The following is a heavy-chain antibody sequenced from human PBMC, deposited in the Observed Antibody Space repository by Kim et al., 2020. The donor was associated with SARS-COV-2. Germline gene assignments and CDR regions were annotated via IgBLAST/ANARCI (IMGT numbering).Heavy chain of an antibody. J-gene: IGHJ4*02. CDR3: AREDRVGATSYERDY. V-gene: IGHV3-48*02. D-gene: IGHD1-26*01. Sequence: ADSKKGRFTISRDNAKNALYLQMNSLRDEDTAVYYCAREDRVGATSYERDYGGQGTLVTVSS.